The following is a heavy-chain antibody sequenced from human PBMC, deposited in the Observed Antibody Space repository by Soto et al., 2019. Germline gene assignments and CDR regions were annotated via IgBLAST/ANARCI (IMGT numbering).Heavy chain of an antibody. CDR3: ARHYYFDSSGYYYYPSWFDP. CDR1: GGSISSSSYY. D-gene: IGHD3-22*01. Sequence: QLQLQESGPGLVKPSETLSLTCTVSGGSISSSSYYWGWIRQPPGKGLEWIGSIYYSGSTYYNPSLKSRVTISVDTSKNQFSLKLSSVTAADTAVYYCARHYYFDSSGYYYYPSWFDPWGQGTLVTVSS. J-gene: IGHJ5*02. CDR2: IYYSGST. V-gene: IGHV4-39*01.